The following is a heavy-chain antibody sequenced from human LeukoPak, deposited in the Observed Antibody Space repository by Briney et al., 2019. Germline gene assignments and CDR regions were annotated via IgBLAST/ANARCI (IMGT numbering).Heavy chain of an antibody. V-gene: IGHV4-31*03. J-gene: IGHJ1*01. CDR3: ARGPHCSSTSCYSEYFHH. D-gene: IGHD2-2*01. CDR1: GASISSGGYY. Sequence: SQTLSLTCTVSGASISSGGYYWSWIRQHPGKGLEWIGYISYSGSPYYNPSLKSRVTISVDTSRNQYSLKLSSVTAADTAVYYCARGPHCSSTSCYSEYFHHWGQGTLVTVSS. CDR2: ISYSGSP.